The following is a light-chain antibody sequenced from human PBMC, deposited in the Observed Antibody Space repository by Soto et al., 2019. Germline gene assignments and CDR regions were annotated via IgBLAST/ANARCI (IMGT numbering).Light chain of an antibody. Sequence: DIQMTQSPSSLSASVGDRVTITCRASQSISSYLNWYQQKPGKAPKLLIYAASSLQSGGPSRCSGSGSGTDFTLTISSRQPEDFATYYCQQRYSTPWTFGQGTKVDIK. J-gene: IGKJ1*01. CDR3: QQRYSTPWT. CDR1: QSISSY. CDR2: AAS. V-gene: IGKV1-39*01.